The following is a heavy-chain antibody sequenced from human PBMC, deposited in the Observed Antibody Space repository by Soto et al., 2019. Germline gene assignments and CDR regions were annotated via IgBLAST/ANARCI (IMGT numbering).Heavy chain of an antibody. Sequence: QVQLVQSGAEVKKPGASVKVSCKASGYTFSTYTMHWVRQAPGQRLEWMGCINAGNGNTEYSQKFQGRVTITRDTSASTAYMELSSLRSEDTAVYYCARDRYYGSGRYNHFDFWGQGTLVPVSS. V-gene: IGHV1-3*01. J-gene: IGHJ4*02. D-gene: IGHD3-10*01. CDR3: ARDRYYGSGRYNHFDF. CDR2: INAGNGNT. CDR1: GYTFSTYT.